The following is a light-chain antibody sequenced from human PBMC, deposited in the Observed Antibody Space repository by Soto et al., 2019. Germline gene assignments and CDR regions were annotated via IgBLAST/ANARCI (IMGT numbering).Light chain of an antibody. CDR2: GES. CDR3: KKYNYWTPP. V-gene: IGKV3-15*01. Sequence: EIVITPSPATLSVSPGERATLSCMASQSVSSKLAWYQQKPGQANRLLIYGESTRATGLPARFSGSGSGTEFTLKLSRMKPEELAVYDCKKYNYWTPPFGQG. CDR1: QSVSSK. J-gene: IGKJ1*01.